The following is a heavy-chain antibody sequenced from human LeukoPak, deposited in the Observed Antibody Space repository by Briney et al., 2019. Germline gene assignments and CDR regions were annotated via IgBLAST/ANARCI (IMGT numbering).Heavy chain of an antibody. D-gene: IGHD5-12*01. J-gene: IGHJ4*02. V-gene: IGHV3-23*01. CDR2: ISGGGGST. Sequence: GGSLRLSCVGSGFTSIAYALTWARQAPGKGLEWVSAISGGGGSTYYADSVKGRFTISRDSSKNTLYLQMNSLRAEDTAVYYCAKGVDIVATIPDYWGQGTLVTVSS. CDR1: GFTSIAYA. CDR3: AKGVDIVATIPDY.